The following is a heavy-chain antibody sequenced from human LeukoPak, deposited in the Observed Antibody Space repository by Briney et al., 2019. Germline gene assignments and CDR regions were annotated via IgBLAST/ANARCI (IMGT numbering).Heavy chain of an antibody. CDR3: ARDGFPVAGPYYYYYYYVDV. J-gene: IGHJ6*03. CDR2: INAGNGNT. Sequence: GASVKVSCKASGYTFTSYGISWVRQAPGQGLEWMGWINAGNGNTKYSQEFQGRVTITRDTSASTAYMELSSLRSEDMAVYYCARDGFPVAGPYYYYYYYVDVWGKGTTVTVSS. V-gene: IGHV1-3*03. D-gene: IGHD6-19*01. CDR1: GYTFTSYG.